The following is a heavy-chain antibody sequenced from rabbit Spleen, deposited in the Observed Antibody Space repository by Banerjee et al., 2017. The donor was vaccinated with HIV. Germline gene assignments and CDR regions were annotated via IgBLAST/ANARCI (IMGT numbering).Heavy chain of an antibody. Sequence: QEQLVESGGGLVKPEGSLTLTCKASGFDLSNYYYMCWVRQAPGKGLEWIACIYAGSSGTTYYASWAKGRFTISKTSSTTVTLQMTSLTAADTATYFCARDDTGDGGVYLKLWGQGTLVTVS. CDR1: GFDLSNYYY. CDR3: ARDDTGDGGVYLKL. D-gene: IGHD2-1*01. CDR2: IYAGSSGTT. J-gene: IGHJ4*01. V-gene: IGHV1S45*01.